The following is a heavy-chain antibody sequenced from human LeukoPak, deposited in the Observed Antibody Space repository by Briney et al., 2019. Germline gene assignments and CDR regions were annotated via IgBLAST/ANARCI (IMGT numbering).Heavy chain of an antibody. Sequence: GGSLRLSCAASGFTLSNYDINWVPQAPGKGLEWVSSISTSSRYIYYKDSVRGRFTISRDDAKNSLYLEMNSLRAEDTAVYYCARADCSSSTCYLRRSWFDPWGQGTLVTVSS. V-gene: IGHV3-21*01. J-gene: IGHJ5*02. CDR3: ARADCSSSTCYLRRSWFDP. D-gene: IGHD2-2*01. CDR2: ISTSSRYI. CDR1: GFTLSNYD.